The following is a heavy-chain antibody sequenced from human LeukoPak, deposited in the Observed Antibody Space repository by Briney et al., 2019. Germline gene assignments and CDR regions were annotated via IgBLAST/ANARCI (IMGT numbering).Heavy chain of an antibody. Sequence: SETLSLTCTVSGGSISSYYWSWIRQPPGKGLEWIGRIYPSGRSNYNPSLKSRVTISLDTSKNQFSLKLSSVTAADTAVYYCVREYDILTGSLGYWGQGTLVTVSS. D-gene: IGHD3-9*01. CDR1: GGSISSYY. V-gene: IGHV4-4*08. CDR2: IYPSGRS. J-gene: IGHJ4*02. CDR3: VREYDILTGSLGY.